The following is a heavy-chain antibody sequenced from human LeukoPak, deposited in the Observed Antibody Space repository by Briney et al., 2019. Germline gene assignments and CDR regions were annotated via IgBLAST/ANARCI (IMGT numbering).Heavy chain of an antibody. CDR2: ISSSGSTI. J-gene: IGHJ3*02. CDR3: ARDADPQSDAFDI. Sequence: GGSLRLSCAASGFTVSSNYMSWVRQAPGKGLEWVSYISSSGSTIYYADSVKGRFTISRDNAKNSLYLQMNSLRAEDTAVYYCARDADPQSDAFDIWGQGTMVTVSS. V-gene: IGHV3-11*04. CDR1: GFTVSSNY.